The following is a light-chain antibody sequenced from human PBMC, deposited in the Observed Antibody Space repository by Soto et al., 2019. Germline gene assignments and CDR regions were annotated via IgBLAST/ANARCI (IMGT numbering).Light chain of an antibody. CDR1: QDIRSH. Sequence: NVLTQSPGTLSLSPGERVTLSCRVSQDIRSHLAWYQQKPGQAPRLLIYDTSNRATGIPARFSGSASGTDFTLTISSLEPEDFAVYYCQQRSDWPPSITFGQGTRLEIK. V-gene: IGKV3-11*01. CDR3: QQRSDWPPSIT. J-gene: IGKJ5*01. CDR2: DTS.